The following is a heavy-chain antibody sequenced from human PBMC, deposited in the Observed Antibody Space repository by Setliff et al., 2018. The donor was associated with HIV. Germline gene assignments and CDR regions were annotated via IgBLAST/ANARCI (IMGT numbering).Heavy chain of an antibody. CDR3: ARGLVVVTDSDYDTNYYYYYYMDV. D-gene: IGHD5-12*01. V-gene: IGHV4-39*07. CDR1: GGSISSSSSF. Sequence: SETLSLTCTVSGGSISSSSSFWGWIRQPPGKGLEWIGSIYYSGSTYYNPSLQSRVTISVDTSKNQFSLKLSSVTAADTAVSYCARGLVVVTDSDYDTNYYYYYYMDVWGKGTTVTVSS. J-gene: IGHJ6*03. CDR2: IYYSGST.